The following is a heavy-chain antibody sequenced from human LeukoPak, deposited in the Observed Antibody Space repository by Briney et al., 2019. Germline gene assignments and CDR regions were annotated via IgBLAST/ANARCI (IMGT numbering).Heavy chain of an antibody. CDR3: AKLAFYETSAPLRDIDF. D-gene: IGHD1-14*01. CDR2: IRPTGTNT. V-gene: IGHV3-23*01. CDR1: GFPFNTYA. J-gene: IGHJ4*02. Sequence: GGALRLSCAASGFPFNTYAMSWVRQAPGKGLEYISVIRPTGTNTYHASSVKGRFTISRDDSRTMVYLQMSSLRAEDTAIYYCAKLAFYETSAPLRDIDFWGQGTLVTVSS.